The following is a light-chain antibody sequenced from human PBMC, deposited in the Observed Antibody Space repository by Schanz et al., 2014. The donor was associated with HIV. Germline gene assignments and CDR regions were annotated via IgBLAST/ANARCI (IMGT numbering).Light chain of an antibody. CDR3: CSFAGTIWV. J-gene: IGLJ3*02. V-gene: IGLV2-11*01. CDR1: SSDVGGDNY. Sequence: QSALTQPRSVSGSPGQSVTISCTGASSDVGGDNYVSWYQQHPGRAPKLMIYDVSNRPSGVSNRFSGSKSGNTASLTISGLQAEDEADYFCCSFAGTIWVFGGGTKLTVL. CDR2: DVS.